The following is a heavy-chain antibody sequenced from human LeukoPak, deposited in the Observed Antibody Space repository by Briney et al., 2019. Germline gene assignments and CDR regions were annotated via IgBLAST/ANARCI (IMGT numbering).Heavy chain of an antibody. V-gene: IGHV3-23*01. CDR2: IGGRGGST. CDR3: GKEGGA. J-gene: IGHJ5*02. D-gene: IGHD3-16*01. Sequence: PAGGSLRLSCAASGFRFSDFTMTWVRQAPGKGPEWVSAIGGRGGSTYHADSLGGRFIISRDNSKDMVYLQMNSLKVEDTATYYCGKEGGAWGQGTKVTVSS. CDR1: GFRFSDFT.